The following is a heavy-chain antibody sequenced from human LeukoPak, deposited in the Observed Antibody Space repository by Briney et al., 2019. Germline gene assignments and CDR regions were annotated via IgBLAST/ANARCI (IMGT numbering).Heavy chain of an antibody. D-gene: IGHD3-22*01. V-gene: IGHV4-59*01. CDR2: ISYSGST. Sequence: PSETLSLTCTVSGGAISSYYWSWIRRPPRRGLEWVACISYSGSTKYNTSLKSRVTISVDTSKNQLSLKLSSVPAADTAVYYCAREPGFDSSGYLNWFDPWGQGTLVTVSS. J-gene: IGHJ5*02. CDR1: GGAISSYY. CDR3: AREPGFDSSGYLNWFDP.